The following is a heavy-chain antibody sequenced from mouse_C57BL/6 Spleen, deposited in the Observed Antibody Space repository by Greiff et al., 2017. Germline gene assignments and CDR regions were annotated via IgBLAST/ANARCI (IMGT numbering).Heavy chain of an antibody. CDR2: IYPGSGST. CDR3: ARGRYYFDY. Sequence: QVQLQQPGAELVKPGASVKMSCKASGYTFTSYWITWVKQRPGQGLGWIGDIYPGSGSTNYNEKFKSKATLTVATSSSTAYMQLSSLTSEDSAVYYCARGRYYFDYWGKGTTLTVSS. CDR1: GYTFTSYW. J-gene: IGHJ2*01. V-gene: IGHV1-55*01.